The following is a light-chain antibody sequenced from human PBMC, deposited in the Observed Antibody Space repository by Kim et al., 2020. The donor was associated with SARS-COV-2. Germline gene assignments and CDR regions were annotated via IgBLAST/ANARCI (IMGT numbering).Light chain of an antibody. J-gene: IGKJ3*01. V-gene: IGKV3-20*01. CDR1: QSIRTY. Sequence: LSPGERATLSCRASQSIRTYLAWYQQQRGQAPRLLIYDASSRATGIPDRFSGSGSGTDFTLTISRLEPEDFTMYYCQQYDDLPRTFGPGTKVDIK. CDR3: QQYDDLPRT. CDR2: DAS.